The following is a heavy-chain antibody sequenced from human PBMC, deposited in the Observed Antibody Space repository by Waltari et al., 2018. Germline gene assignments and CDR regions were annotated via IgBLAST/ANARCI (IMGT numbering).Heavy chain of an antibody. CDR2: KNPNSVNT. CDR1: GYTFTSYD. J-gene: IGHJ4*02. D-gene: IGHD2-2*01. V-gene: IGHV1-8*03. CDR3: ARGLKRYSSTSWVFHY. Sequence: QVQLVQSGAEVKKPGASVKVSCKASGYTFTSYDINWVRQATGQGLGWMGWKNPNSVNTGDAQKCQGRVTITRNTSIGTAYMELSSLRSEYTAVYYCARGLKRYSSTSWVFHYWGQGTLVTVSS.